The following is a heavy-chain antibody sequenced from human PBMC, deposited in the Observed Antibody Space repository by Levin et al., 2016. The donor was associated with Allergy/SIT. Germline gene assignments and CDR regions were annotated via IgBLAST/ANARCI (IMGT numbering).Heavy chain of an antibody. CDR3: ATTYNWGGGSYFDS. CDR2: IYHSGST. J-gene: IGHJ4*02. Sequence: IRQPPGKGLEWIGHIYHSGSTYFNPSLKSRVSASVDRSKNQFSLQMTSVTAADTAVYYCATTYNWGGGSYFDSWGQGALVTVSS. D-gene: IGHD1-20*01. V-gene: IGHV4-30-2*01.